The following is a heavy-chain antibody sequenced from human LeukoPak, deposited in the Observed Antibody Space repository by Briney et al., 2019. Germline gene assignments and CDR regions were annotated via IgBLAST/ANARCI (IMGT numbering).Heavy chain of an antibody. J-gene: IGHJ3*02. V-gene: IGHV4-39*01. CDR3: AITDYGDYALYAFDI. Sequence: PSETLFLTCTVSGGSISSSSYYWGWMSQPPGKGLEWIGSIYYSGSTYYSPSLKSRVTISVDTSKNQFSLKLSSVTAADTAVYYCAITDYGDYALYAFDIWGQGTMVTVSS. D-gene: IGHD4-17*01. CDR1: GGSISSSSYY. CDR2: IYYSGST.